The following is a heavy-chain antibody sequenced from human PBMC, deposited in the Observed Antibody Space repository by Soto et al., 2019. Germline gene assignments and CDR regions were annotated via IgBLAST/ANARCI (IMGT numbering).Heavy chain of an antibody. D-gene: IGHD3-16*01. J-gene: IGHJ4*02. Sequence: QVQLVQSGAEVKKPGASVKVSCKASGYTFTSYAMHWVRQAPGQRLEWMGWINAGNGNTKYSQKFQGRVTITRDTAASTAYMELSSLRSEDTAVYYCARAAGWTAVGDWGQGTLVTVSS. V-gene: IGHV1-3*01. CDR2: INAGNGNT. CDR3: ARAAGWTAVGD. CDR1: GYTFTSYA.